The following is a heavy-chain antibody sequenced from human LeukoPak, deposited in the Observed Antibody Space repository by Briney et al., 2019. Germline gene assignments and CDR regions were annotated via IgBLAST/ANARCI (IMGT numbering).Heavy chain of an antibody. Sequence: SETLSLTCTVSGGSISSRSYYWGWIRQPPGKGLEWIGSIYYSGSTYYNPSLKSRVTISVDTSKNQFSLKLSSVTAADTAVYYCARGWGDYYDSSGPFDYWGQGTLVTVSS. CDR1: GGSISSRSYY. V-gene: IGHV4-39*07. CDR2: IYYSGST. CDR3: ARGWGDYYDSSGPFDY. D-gene: IGHD3-22*01. J-gene: IGHJ4*02.